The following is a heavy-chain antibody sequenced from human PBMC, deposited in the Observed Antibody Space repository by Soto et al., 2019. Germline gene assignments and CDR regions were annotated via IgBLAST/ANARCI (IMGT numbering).Heavy chain of an antibody. J-gene: IGHJ4*02. V-gene: IGHV4-4*02. CDR3: ARKSVAGILYSFDS. CDR1: GGSINSNNW. CDR2: IYHSGTT. Sequence: QVQLQESGPGLVKPSGTLSLTCTVSGGSINSNNWWSWVRQPPGQGLEWIGEIYHSGTTDYNPSLKSRVSISVDKSKRHFSLKLNAVTAADTAVYYCARKSVAGILYSFDSWGQGTLVTVSS. D-gene: IGHD6-19*01.